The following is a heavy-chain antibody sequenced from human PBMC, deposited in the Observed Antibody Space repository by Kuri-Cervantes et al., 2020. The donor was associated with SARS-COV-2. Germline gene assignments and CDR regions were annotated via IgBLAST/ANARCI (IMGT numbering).Heavy chain of an antibody. Sequence: GESLKISCAASGFTFSNSWMNWVRQAPGKGLEWVANIKYDGSEKYYVDSVKGRFIISRDNAKNSVYLQMNSLRDADTAVYYCTRGGYTSALSRQNWFDPWGQGTLVTVSS. D-gene: IGHD6-19*01. CDR1: GFTFSNSW. CDR2: IKYDGSEK. J-gene: IGHJ5*02. CDR3: TRGGYTSALSRQNWFDP. V-gene: IGHV3-7*03.